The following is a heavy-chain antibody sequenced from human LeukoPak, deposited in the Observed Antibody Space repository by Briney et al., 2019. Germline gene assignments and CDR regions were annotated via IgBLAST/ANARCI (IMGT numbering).Heavy chain of an antibody. CDR3: ARVGDDSSGYYLPSNLDY. Sequence: ASVKVSCKASGYTFTGYVIGWGGKAPEQGLGGMGWISAYNGNTNYAQKLQGRVTMTTDTSTSTAYMELRSLRSDDTAVYYCARVGDDSSGYYLPSNLDYWGQGTLVTVSS. V-gene: IGHV1-18*01. CDR2: ISAYNGNT. D-gene: IGHD3-22*01. J-gene: IGHJ4*02. CDR1: GYTFTGYV.